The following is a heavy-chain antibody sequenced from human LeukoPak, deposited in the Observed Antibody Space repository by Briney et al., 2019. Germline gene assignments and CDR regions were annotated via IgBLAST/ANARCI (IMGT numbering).Heavy chain of an antibody. CDR1: GGSISSSYY. Sequence: SGTLSLTCAVSGGSISSSYYWGWIRQPPGKGLEWIGSIYYSGSTYYNPSLKSRVTISVDTSKNQFSLKLSSVTAADTAVYYCARPTMVHDAFDIWGQGAMVTVSS. V-gene: IGHV4-39*07. J-gene: IGHJ3*02. CDR3: ARPTMVHDAFDI. D-gene: IGHD3-10*01. CDR2: IYYSGST.